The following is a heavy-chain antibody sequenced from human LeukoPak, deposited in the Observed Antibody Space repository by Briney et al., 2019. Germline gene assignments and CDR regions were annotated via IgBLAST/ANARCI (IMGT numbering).Heavy chain of an antibody. CDR2: IYTSGST. CDR1: GGSISSYY. J-gene: IGHJ3*02. Sequence: PSETLSLTCTVSGGSISSYYWSWIRQPAGKGLEWIGRIYTSGSTNYNPSLKSRVTMSVDTSKNQFSLKLSSVTAADTAVYYCARLGRARRDGYNHDAFDIWGQGTMVTVSS. V-gene: IGHV4-4*07. D-gene: IGHD5-24*01. CDR3: ARLGRARRDGYNHDAFDI.